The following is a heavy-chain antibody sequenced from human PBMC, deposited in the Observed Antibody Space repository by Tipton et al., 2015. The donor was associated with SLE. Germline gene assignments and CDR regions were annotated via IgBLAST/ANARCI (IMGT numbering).Heavy chain of an antibody. CDR2: IYHGGST. J-gene: IGHJ4*02. CDR1: GGSITTTSW. V-gene: IGHV4-4*02. D-gene: IGHD5-18*01. Sequence: SLRLSCAVSGGSITTTSWWSWVRQPPGKGLEWIGEIYHGGSTNFNPSLKSRVTISVDKSKNQFSLKLGSVTAADTAVYYCARDGYSYPFDYWGQGTLVTVSS. CDR3: ARDGYSYPFDY.